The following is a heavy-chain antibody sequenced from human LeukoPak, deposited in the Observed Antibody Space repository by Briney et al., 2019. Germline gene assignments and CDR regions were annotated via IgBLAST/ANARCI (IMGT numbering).Heavy chain of an antibody. V-gene: IGHV4-4*07. CDR2: IFTSGST. CDR1: GGSFSIYY. J-gene: IGHJ3*02. CDR3: ASRKKTTVTTRGAFDI. D-gene: IGHD4-17*01. Sequence: PSETLSLTCTVSGGSFSIYYWTWIRQPAGKGLEWIGHIFTSGSTDYNPSLKSRVTMSVGTSKNQFSLKLSSVTAADTAVYYCASRKKTTVTTRGAFDIWGQGTMVTVSS.